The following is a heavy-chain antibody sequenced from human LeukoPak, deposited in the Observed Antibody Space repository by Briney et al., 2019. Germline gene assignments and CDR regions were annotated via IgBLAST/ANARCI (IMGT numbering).Heavy chain of an antibody. CDR3: ARDRAPPESWYFDL. CDR2: INNDGVST. V-gene: IGHV3-74*01. Sequence: QAGGSLRLSCATSGFTLSSYWMHWVRQVPGKGLEWLSRINNDGVSTSYADSVKGRFTISRDVFKNTVYLQMNSLRAEGTAVYYCARDRAPPESWYFDLWGRGTLVTVSS. J-gene: IGHJ2*01. CDR1: GFTLSSYW.